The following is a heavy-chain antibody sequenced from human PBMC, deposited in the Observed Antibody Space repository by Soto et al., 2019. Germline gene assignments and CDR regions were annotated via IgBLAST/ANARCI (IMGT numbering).Heavy chain of an antibody. CDR1: GFTFSSYA. CDR3: ARDNGDCSSTSCYYYYYYGMDV. J-gene: IGHJ6*02. CDR2: ISYDGSNK. V-gene: IGHV3-30-3*01. D-gene: IGHD2-2*01. Sequence: PGGSLRLSCAASGFTFSSYAMHWVRQAPGKGLEWVAVISYDGSNKYYADSVKGRFTISRDNSKNTLYLQMNSLRAEDTAVYYCARDNGDCSSTSCYYYYYYGMDVWGQGTTVTVSS.